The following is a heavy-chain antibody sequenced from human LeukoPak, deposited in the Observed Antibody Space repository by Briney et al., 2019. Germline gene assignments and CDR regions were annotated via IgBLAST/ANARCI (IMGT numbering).Heavy chain of an antibody. V-gene: IGHV1-69*04. CDR2: IIAILGIT. Sequence: SLKVSCKASGGTLTSHAINWVRQAPGQGLEWMGRIIAILGITNYAQKFQGRVTITADKSTSTAFMEMSSLRSEDTAVYYCARDRQYCSSITCFEAFDIWGQGTIVTAST. J-gene: IGHJ3*02. D-gene: IGHD2-2*01. CDR1: GGTLTSHA. CDR3: ARDRQYCSSITCFEAFDI.